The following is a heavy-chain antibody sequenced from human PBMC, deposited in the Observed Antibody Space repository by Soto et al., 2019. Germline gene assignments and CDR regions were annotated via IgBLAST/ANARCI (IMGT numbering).Heavy chain of an antibody. CDR3: ARGVTARLDY. CDR2: MQPSSGRT. V-gene: IGHV1-8*01. J-gene: IGHJ4*02. D-gene: IGHD1-20*01. CDR1: GYSFTSLD. Sequence: QVQLVQSGAEVREPGASVKVSCKASGYSFTSLDINWVRQTTGQGLEWMGWMQPSSGRTGYAQQFQDRVTTTRDTSINTAYKDLSSLTPDHTASYYCARGVTARLDYWGQRALVTVPS.